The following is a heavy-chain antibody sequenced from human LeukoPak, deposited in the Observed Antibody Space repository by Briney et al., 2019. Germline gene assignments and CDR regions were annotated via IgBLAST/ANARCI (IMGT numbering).Heavy chain of an antibody. CDR1: GYTFTGYY. V-gene: IGHV1-2*02. Sequence: ASVKVSCKASGYTFTGYYMHWVRQAPGQGLEWMGWINPNSGGTNYARKFQGRVTMTRDTSISTAYMELSRLRSDDTAVYYCARDPSYGDYVDWGQGTLVTVSS. CDR3: ARDPSYGDYVD. D-gene: IGHD4-17*01. J-gene: IGHJ4*02. CDR2: INPNSGGT.